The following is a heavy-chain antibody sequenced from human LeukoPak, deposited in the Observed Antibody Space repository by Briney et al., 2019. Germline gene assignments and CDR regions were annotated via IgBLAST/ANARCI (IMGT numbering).Heavy chain of an antibody. CDR3: ASTERCSTTCPLDY. Sequence: PAETLALTCAVYGGSFRGYYWSWIRQPPGKGLEWIGEINHSGSTNYNPSLKSRVTISLDTSMKKFSLKLNSVTAADTAVYYCASTERCSTTCPLDYWGQGTLVTVSS. D-gene: IGHD2-2*01. V-gene: IGHV4-34*01. CDR1: GGSFRGYY. CDR2: INHSGST. J-gene: IGHJ4*02.